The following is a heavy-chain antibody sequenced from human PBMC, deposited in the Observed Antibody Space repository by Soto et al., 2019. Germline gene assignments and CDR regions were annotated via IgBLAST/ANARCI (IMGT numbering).Heavy chain of an antibody. D-gene: IGHD4-17*01. CDR3: AKSPVEYGTVDY. Sequence: EVQVLESGGGLIQPGGTLRLSCAASRFIFSSYGMSWVRQAPGKGLEWVSGISGSGGSTWYADSVKGRFTISRDNSKKTLYLQMSSLRVDDTAVYYCAKSPVEYGTVDYWGEGTLVTVSS. CDR2: ISGSGGST. CDR1: RFIFSSYG. J-gene: IGHJ4*02. V-gene: IGHV3-23*01.